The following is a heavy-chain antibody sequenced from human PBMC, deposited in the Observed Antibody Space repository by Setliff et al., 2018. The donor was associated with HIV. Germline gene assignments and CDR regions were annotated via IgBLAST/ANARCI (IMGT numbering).Heavy chain of an antibody. CDR1: GGSINSYY. CDR3: ARRMAAGTFDY. J-gene: IGHJ4*02. V-gene: IGHV4-4*07. D-gene: IGHD6-13*01. Sequence: PSETLSLTCTVSGGSINSYYWSWIRQPAGKGLEWIGRIYSSGSTNYNPSLKSRVTMSVDTSKNQISLKLSSVTAADTAMYYCARRMAAGTFDYWGRGTLVTVSS. CDR2: IYSSGST.